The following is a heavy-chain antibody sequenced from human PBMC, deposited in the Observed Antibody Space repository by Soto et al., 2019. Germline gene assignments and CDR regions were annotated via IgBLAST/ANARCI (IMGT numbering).Heavy chain of an antibody. Sequence: AGGSLRLSCAASGFTFSSYGMHWVRQAPGKGLEWVAVISYDGSNKYYADSVKGRFTISRDNSKNTLYLQMNSLRAEDTAVYYCAKDFASPQQSQVYYFDYWGQGTLVTVSS. CDR2: ISYDGSNK. D-gene: IGHD6-13*01. J-gene: IGHJ4*02. CDR3: AKDFASPQQSQVYYFDY. CDR1: GFTFSSYG. V-gene: IGHV3-30*18.